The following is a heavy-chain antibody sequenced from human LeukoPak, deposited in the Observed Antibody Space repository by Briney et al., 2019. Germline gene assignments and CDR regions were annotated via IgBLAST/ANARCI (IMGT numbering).Heavy chain of an antibody. V-gene: IGHV3-48*02. J-gene: IGHJ2*01. D-gene: IGHD7-27*01. CDR3: ARDVYWGEGTYWYFDL. CDR2: ISASGTTI. Sequence: GSLRLSCAASGFTLSDYSINWVRQAPGKGLEWISYISASGTTIYYADSVTGRFAISRDDAKDSLWLQMNSLRDEDTAVYYCARDVYWGEGTYWYFDLWGRGTLVTVSS. CDR1: GFTLSDYS.